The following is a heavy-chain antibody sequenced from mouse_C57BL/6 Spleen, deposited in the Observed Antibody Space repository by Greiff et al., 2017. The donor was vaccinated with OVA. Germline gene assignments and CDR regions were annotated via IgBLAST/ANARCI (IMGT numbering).Heavy chain of an antibody. D-gene: IGHD2-3*01. V-gene: IGHV1-55*01. CDR1: GYNFTSYW. CDR3: ARGGYYVRDAMDY. J-gene: IGHJ4*01. CDR2: IYPGSGST. Sequence: QVQLKQPGAELVKPGASVKMSCKASGYNFTSYWITWVKQRPGQGLEWIGDIYPGSGSTYYNEKFKSKATLTVDTSSSTAYMQLSSLTSEDSAVYYCARGGYYVRDAMDYWGQGTSVTVSS.